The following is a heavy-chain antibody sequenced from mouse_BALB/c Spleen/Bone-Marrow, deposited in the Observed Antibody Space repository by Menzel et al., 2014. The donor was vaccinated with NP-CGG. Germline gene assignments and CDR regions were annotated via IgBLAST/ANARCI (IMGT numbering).Heavy chain of an antibody. CDR1: GYTFTDYY. CDR3: ARILYWYFDV. J-gene: IGHJ1*01. V-gene: IGHV1-84*02. CDR2: IYPGSGNT. Sequence: QVQLQQSGPELVKPGASVKISCKASGYTFTDYYINWVKQKPGQGLEWIGWIYPGSGNTKFNERFKGKATLTVDTSSSTAYMQLSSLTSEDTAVYFCARILYWYFDVWGAGTTVTVSS.